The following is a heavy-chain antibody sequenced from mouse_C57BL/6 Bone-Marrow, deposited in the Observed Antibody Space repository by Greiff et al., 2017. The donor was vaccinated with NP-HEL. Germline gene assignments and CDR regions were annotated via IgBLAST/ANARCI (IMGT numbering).Heavy chain of an antibody. J-gene: IGHJ4*01. CDR2: IWSGGST. V-gene: IGHV2-2*01. CDR1: GFSLTSYG. D-gene: IGHD1-1*01. Sequence: VKLQESGPGLVQPSQSLSITCTVSGFSLTSYGVHWVRQSPGKGLEWLGVIWSGGSTDYNAAFISRLSISKDNSKSQVFFKMNSLQADDTAIYYCATYYYGSSSLPMDYWGQGTSVTVSS. CDR3: ATYYYGSSSLPMDY.